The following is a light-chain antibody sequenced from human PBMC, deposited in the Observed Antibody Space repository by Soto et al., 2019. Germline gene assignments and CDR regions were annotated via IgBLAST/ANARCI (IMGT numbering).Light chain of an antibody. CDR2: DAS. J-gene: IGKJ1*01. V-gene: IGKV3-20*01. CDR1: QSVSCSY. CDR3: QQYGSSPMT. Sequence: EIVLTQSPGTLSLSPGERATLSCRASQSVSCSYLAWYQHHPGQAPRLLIYDASSRATGIPDRFSGSGSGTDFTLTISRLDPEDFAVYYCQQYGSSPMTFGQGTKVEIK.